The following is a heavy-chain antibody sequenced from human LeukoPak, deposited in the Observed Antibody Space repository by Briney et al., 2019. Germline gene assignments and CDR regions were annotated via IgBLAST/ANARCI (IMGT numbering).Heavy chain of an antibody. V-gene: IGHV4-39*01. CDR3: ARVHDSSGYYSYYYYYGMDV. D-gene: IGHD3-22*01. Sequence: SETLSLTCTVSGDSIRSSYYYWGWIRQPPGKGLGWIGSIYDSGSTYYNPSLKSRVTISVDTSKNQFSLKLNSVTAADTAVYYCARVHDSSGYYSYYYYYGMDVWGQGTTVTVSS. J-gene: IGHJ6*02. CDR1: GDSIRSSYYY. CDR2: IYDSGST.